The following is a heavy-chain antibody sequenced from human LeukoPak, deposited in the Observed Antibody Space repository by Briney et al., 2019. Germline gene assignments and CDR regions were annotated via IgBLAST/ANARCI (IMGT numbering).Heavy chain of an antibody. V-gene: IGHV3-23*01. CDR2: IGPSGTNT. Sequence: PGGSLRLSCAASGFTFFNYGMNWVRQAPGKGLEWVSGIGPSGTNTYYADSVKGRFTISRDNSKNTVYLQMISLRAEDTAVYYCAKEKSGYDSPPFDPWGQGTLVTVSS. CDR1: GFTFFNYG. J-gene: IGHJ5*02. CDR3: AKEKSGYDSPPFDP. D-gene: IGHD5-12*01.